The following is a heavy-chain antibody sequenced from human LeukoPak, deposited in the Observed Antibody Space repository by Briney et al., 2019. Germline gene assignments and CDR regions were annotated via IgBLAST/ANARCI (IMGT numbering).Heavy chain of an antibody. CDR2: ISKNSDLK. J-gene: IGHJ5*02. CDR3: ARGGDGFSRFDP. D-gene: IGHD5-24*01. CDR1: GFTFSSDS. V-gene: IGHV3-48*04. Sequence: GGSLRLSCAASGFTFSSDSMNWVRQAPGKGLEWVSYISKNSDLKSHADSVKGRFTIFRDNAKNSLFLQMNSLRVKDTAVYYCARGGDGFSRFDPWGQGTLVTVSS.